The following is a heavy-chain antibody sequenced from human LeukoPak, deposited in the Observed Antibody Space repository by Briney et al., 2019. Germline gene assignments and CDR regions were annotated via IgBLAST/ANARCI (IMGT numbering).Heavy chain of an antibody. CDR2: ISYDGSNK. J-gene: IGHJ4*02. CDR1: GFTFSSYA. D-gene: IGHD2-8*01. Sequence: GGSLRLSCAASGFTFSSYAMHWVRQAPGKGLEWGAVISYDGSNKYYADSVKGRFTISRDNSKNTLYRQRNSLRAEDTAVYYCARDHTGAYCTNGVCYSFDYWGQGTLVPLS. V-gene: IGHV3-30-3*01. CDR3: ARDHTGAYCTNGVCYSFDY.